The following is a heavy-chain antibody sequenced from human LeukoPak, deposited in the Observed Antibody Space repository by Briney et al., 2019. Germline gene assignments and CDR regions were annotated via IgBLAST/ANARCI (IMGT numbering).Heavy chain of an antibody. V-gene: IGHV4-39*07. J-gene: IGHJ6*04. D-gene: IGHD3-9*01. Sequence: SETLSLTCTVSGASVSGDPYYWGWIRQPPGKGLEWIGNIYYSGSTYYNASLQSRVTISVDTSKNQFSLKLSSVTAADTAVYYCARTPKGVDTDILLRDVWGKGTTVTVSS. CDR2: IYYSGST. CDR1: GASVSGDPYY. CDR3: ARTPKGVDTDILLRDV.